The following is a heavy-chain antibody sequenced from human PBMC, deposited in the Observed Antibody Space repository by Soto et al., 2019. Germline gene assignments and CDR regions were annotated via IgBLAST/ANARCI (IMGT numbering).Heavy chain of an antibody. V-gene: IGHV3-21*01. CDR2: ISSSSSYI. CDR1: GFTFSSYS. Sequence: GGSLRLSCAASGFTFSSYSMNWVRQAPGKGLEWVSSISSSSSYIYYADSVKGRFTISRDNAKNSLYLQMNSLRAEDTAVYYCAIARITIFGVGAFDFWGQGTMVTGSS. D-gene: IGHD3-3*01. J-gene: IGHJ3*01. CDR3: AIARITIFGVGAFDF.